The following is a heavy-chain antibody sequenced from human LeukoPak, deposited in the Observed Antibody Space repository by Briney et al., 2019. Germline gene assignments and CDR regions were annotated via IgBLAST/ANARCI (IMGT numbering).Heavy chain of an antibody. V-gene: IGHV3-30*02. Sequence: PGGSLRLSCAASGFTFSSYGMHWVRQPPGKGLELVAFMRYNGANKYYVDSVKGRFTISRDNSKNTLYLQMDSLRAEDTAVYYCAKDRLLHGSGTLDYWGQGTLVTVSS. J-gene: IGHJ4*02. CDR1: GFTFSSYG. CDR2: MRYNGANK. D-gene: IGHD3-10*01. CDR3: AKDRLLHGSGTLDY.